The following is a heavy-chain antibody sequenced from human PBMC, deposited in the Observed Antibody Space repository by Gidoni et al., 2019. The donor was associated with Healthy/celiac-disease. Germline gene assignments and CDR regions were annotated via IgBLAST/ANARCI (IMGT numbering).Heavy chain of an antibody. J-gene: IGHJ3*02. CDR2: IYSGGST. CDR3: ATSGWYDVAIDI. V-gene: IGHV3-53*02. D-gene: IGHD6-19*01. CDR1: GFTVSSNY. Sequence: EVQLVETGGGLIQPGGSLRLSCVASGFTVSSNYMSWVRQAPGRGLEWVSVIYSGGSTYYADSVKGRFTISRDNSKNTLYLQMNSLRAEDTAVYYCATSGWYDVAIDIWGQGTMVTVSS.